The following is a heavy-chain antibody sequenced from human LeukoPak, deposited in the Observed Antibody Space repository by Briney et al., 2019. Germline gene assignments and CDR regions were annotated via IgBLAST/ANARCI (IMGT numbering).Heavy chain of an antibody. J-gene: IGHJ4*02. Sequence: SETLSLTCTVSGGSISSYYWSWIRQPPGKPLEWIGYIYYSVSTNYNPSLESRVTISVDTSKNRFSLRLSSVTAADTAVYFCASLSYGDRGRFDYWGQGTLVTVSS. CDR3: ASLSYGDRGRFDY. CDR1: GGSISSYY. V-gene: IGHV4-59*08. D-gene: IGHD4-17*01. CDR2: IYYSVST.